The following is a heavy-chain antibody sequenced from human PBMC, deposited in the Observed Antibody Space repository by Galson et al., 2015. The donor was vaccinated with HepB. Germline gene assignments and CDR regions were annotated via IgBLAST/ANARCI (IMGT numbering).Heavy chain of an antibody. CDR1: GFTFSSYW. CDR3: ARDSGYDSSGKNHYAFDI. Sequence: SLRLSCAASGFTFSSYWMLWVRQAPGKGLVWVSRINSDGSSTSYADSVKGRFTISRDNAKNTLYLQMNSLRAEDTAVYYCARDSGYDSSGKNHYAFDIWGQGTMVTVSS. V-gene: IGHV3-74*01. CDR2: INSDGSST. J-gene: IGHJ3*02. D-gene: IGHD3-22*01.